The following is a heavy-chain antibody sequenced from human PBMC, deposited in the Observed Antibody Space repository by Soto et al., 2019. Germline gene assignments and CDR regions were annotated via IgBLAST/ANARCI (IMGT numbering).Heavy chain of an antibody. CDR1: GGSVNSYY. Sequence: PSETLSLTCTVSGGSVNSYYWSWIRQPPGKGLEWIGYIFYSGSTKSNPSLKSRVTMSVDMSKNQFSLRLTSVTAADTAVYYCAPLSVSLSGPYGIHVWGQGTTVTVSS. V-gene: IGHV4-59*02. J-gene: IGHJ6*02. CDR2: IFYSGST. CDR3: APLSVSLSGPYGIHV. D-gene: IGHD2-15*01.